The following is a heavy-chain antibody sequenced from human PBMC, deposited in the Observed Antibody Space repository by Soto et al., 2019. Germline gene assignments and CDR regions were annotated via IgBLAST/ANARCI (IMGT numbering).Heavy chain of an antibody. CDR2: IDYNGVT. V-gene: IGHV4-39*01. D-gene: IGHD2-8*02. CDR3: GKVLVGDTRLRHTDSDF. J-gene: IGHJ4*02. Sequence: SETLSLTCAVSGGSIETNDYFWGWIRQPPGKGLEWIGSIDYNGVTSYDPSLKSRVAISKDTSKNQFSLTMPSVKAADTAVYHCGKVLVGDTRLRHTDSDFWGQGILVTVYS. CDR1: GGSIETNDYF.